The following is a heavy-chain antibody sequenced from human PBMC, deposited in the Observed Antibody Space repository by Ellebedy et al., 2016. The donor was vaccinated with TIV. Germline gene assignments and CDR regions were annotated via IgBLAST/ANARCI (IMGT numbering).Heavy chain of an antibody. CDR3: ARVGGSYPYYYGMDV. CDR2: IYYSGNT. J-gene: IGHJ6*02. Sequence: SETLSLXXTVSGGSISSYYWSWIRQPPGKRLDWIGSIYYSGNTNYNPSLKSRVTMSVDTSMNQFSLKLSSVTAADTAVYYCARVGGSYPYYYGMDVWGQGTTVTVSS. V-gene: IGHV4-59*01. D-gene: IGHD2-15*01. CDR1: GGSISSYY.